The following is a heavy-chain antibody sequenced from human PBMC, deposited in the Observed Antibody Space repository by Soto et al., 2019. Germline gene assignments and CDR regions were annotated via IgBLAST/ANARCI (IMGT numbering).Heavy chain of an antibody. V-gene: IGHV5-51*01. CDR3: ARPDSVLVTYVDA. D-gene: IGHD5-18*01. J-gene: IGHJ4*02. CDR1: GYSFTSYW. CDR2: FYPSDSDT. Sequence: PGESLKISCKGSGYSFTSYWIGWVRQMPGKGPEWMGIFYPSDSDTRYSPSFQGQVTISADKSISTAHLQWSSLKASDTAMYYCARPDSVLVTYVDAWGQGTLVTVSS.